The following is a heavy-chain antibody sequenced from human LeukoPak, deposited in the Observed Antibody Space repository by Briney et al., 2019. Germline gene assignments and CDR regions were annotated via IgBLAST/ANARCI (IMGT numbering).Heavy chain of an antibody. CDR2: IKEDGSEK. V-gene: IGHV3-7*01. Sequence: GGSLRLSCAVSGFTFSSSWMSWVRQAPGKGLEWVANIKEDGSEKYFVDSVKGRFTISRDNAKNSVYLQMNSLRAEDTAVYFCAREQWLFDYWGQGTLVTVSS. CDR1: GFTFSSSW. J-gene: IGHJ4*02. CDR3: AREQWLFDY. D-gene: IGHD6-19*01.